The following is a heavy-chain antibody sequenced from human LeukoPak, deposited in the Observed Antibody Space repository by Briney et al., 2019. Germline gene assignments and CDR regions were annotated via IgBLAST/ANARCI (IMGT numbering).Heavy chain of an antibody. CDR3: ARADYYCSSTSCGFDY. CDR2: INSDGSST. V-gene: IGHV3-74*01. J-gene: IGHJ4*02. Sequence: GGSLRLSCAASGFTFSSYWMHWVRQAPGKGLVWVSRINSDGSSTSYADSVKGRFTISRDNAKNTLYLQMNSLRAEDTAVYYGARADYYCSSTSCGFDYWGQGTLVTVSS. D-gene: IGHD2-2*01. CDR1: GFTFSSYW.